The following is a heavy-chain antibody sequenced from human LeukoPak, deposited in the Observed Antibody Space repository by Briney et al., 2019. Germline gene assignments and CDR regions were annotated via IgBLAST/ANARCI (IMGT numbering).Heavy chain of an antibody. CDR1: GLTISSYA. Sequence: PGRSLRLSCAASGLTISSYAMHWVRQAPGKGLEWVAVISYDGSNKYYADSVKGRFTISRDNSKNTLYLQMNSLRAEDTAVYYCARDRFVVVPAAADLYYGMDVWGQGTTVTVSS. CDR2: ISYDGSNK. CDR3: ARDRFVVVPAAADLYYGMDV. J-gene: IGHJ6*02. V-gene: IGHV3-30*04. D-gene: IGHD2-2*01.